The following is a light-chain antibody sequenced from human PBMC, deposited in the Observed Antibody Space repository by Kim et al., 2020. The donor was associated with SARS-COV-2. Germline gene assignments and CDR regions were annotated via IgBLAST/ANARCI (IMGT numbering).Light chain of an antibody. Sequence: SVSPGERATVSCRASQSVSVNLAWYQQRPGQPPRLLIYDASTRATSIPARFSGRGSGTEFVLTITSLQSEDFAVYYCQQYNNWPLTFGGGTKVEI. CDR1: QSVSVN. CDR3: QQYNNWPLT. J-gene: IGKJ4*01. V-gene: IGKV3-15*01. CDR2: DAS.